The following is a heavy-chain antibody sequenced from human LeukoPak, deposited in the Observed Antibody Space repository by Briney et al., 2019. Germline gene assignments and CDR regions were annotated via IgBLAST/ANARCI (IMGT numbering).Heavy chain of an antibody. J-gene: IGHJ3*01. CDR1: GFTFRGYN. Sequence: SLSLSRAASGFTFRGYNMNLVRQAPATALEWVSSISRSATYLYYADSLQGRFTVSRDDAKSSLYLQMNSLSAEDTAVYYCARHVYSSGWGAFYVWGQGTMVTVSS. V-gene: IGHV3-21*01. D-gene: IGHD6-19*01. CDR3: ARHVYSSGWGAFYV. CDR2: ISRSATYL.